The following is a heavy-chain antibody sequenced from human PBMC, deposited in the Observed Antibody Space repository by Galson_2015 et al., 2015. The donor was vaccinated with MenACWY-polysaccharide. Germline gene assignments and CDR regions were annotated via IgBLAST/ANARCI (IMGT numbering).Heavy chain of an antibody. CDR3: ARIIARKYTFADS. J-gene: IGHJ4*02. CDR2: MNPNSGNT. D-gene: IGHD2-21*01. CDR1: GYKFSSYD. Sequence: SVKVSCKASGYKFSSYDINWVRQASGQGLEWMGWMNPNSGNTGYAQKFQGRVTMTSNSAMTTAYMELGSLTSEDTAVYYCARIIARKYTFADSWGQGTLVTVSS. V-gene: IGHV1-8*01.